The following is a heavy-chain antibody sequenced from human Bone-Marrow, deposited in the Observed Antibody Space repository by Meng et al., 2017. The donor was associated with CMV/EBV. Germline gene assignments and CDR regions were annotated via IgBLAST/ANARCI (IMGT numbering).Heavy chain of an antibody. CDR3: ASDSAMVRGVLEV. J-gene: IGHJ4*02. CDR1: GFTFSSYS. D-gene: IGHD3-10*01. CDR2: ISCSSSYI. Sequence: EVQWVESGGGLVKLGGSLILSCAASGFTFSSYSMNWVRQAPGKGLEWVSSISCSSSYIYYADSVKGRFTISRDNAKNSLYLQMNSLRAEDTAVYYCASDSAMVRGVLEVWGQGTLVTVSS. V-gene: IGHV3-21*01.